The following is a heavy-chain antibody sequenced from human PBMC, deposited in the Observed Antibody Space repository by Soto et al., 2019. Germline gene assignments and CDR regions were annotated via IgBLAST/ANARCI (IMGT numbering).Heavy chain of an antibody. J-gene: IGHJ4*02. Sequence: EVQLVESGGGLVKPGGSLRLSCAASGFTFSSYTIHWVRQAPGKGLEWVSSISSGGSDVYYADSVKGRFTISRDNAKNSLYLQMNSLRAEDTAVYYCARGRDNPTDYWGQGTPVTVSS. D-gene: IGHD1-1*01. CDR1: GFTFSSYT. CDR2: ISSGGSDV. V-gene: IGHV3-21*01. CDR3: ARGRDNPTDY.